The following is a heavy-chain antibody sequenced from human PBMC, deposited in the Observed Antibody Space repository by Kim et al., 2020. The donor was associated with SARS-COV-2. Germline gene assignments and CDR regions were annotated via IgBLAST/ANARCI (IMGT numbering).Heavy chain of an antibody. D-gene: IGHD1-7*01. V-gene: IGHV3-66*02. Sequence: GGSLRLSCAASGFTVSSNYMSWVRQAPGKGLEWVSVIYSGGSTYYADSVKGRFTISRDNSKNTLYLQMNSLRAEDTAVYYCALGELYNWNFEGNAFDIWGQGTMVTVSS. CDR1: GFTVSSNY. CDR2: IYSGGST. J-gene: IGHJ3*02. CDR3: ALGELYNWNFEGNAFDI.